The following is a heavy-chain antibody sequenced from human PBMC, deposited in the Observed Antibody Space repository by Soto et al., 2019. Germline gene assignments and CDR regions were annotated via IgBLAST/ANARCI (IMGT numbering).Heavy chain of an antibody. V-gene: IGHV1-58*02. Sequence: QMQLVQSGPEVKKPGTSVKVSCKASGFTFTSSAMQWVRQARGQRLEWIEWIVVGSGNTNYAQKFQERVTITRDMSTSTASMELSSLTSYDTAVYYYAALTDTAMVTDYWGQGTLVTVSS. D-gene: IGHD5-18*01. J-gene: IGHJ4*02. CDR2: IVVGSGNT. CDR3: AALTDTAMVTDY. CDR1: GFTFTSSA.